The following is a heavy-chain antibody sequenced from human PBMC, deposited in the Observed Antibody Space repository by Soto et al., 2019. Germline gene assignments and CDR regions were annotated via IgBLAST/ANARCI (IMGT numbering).Heavy chain of an antibody. CDR2: INPSGGST. Sequence: QVQLVQSGAEVKKPGASVKVSCKASGYTFTSYYMHWVRQAPGQGLEWMGIINPSGGSTSYAQKLQGIVTMTRDTSTSTVYMELSRLRAEDTAVYDCAANHVRAYGMDVWGQGTTVTVSS. J-gene: IGHJ6*02. V-gene: IGHV1-46*04. CDR1: GYTFTSYY. CDR3: AANHVRAYGMDV.